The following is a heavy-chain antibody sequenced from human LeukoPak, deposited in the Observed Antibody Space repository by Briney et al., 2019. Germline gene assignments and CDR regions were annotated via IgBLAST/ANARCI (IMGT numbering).Heavy chain of an antibody. J-gene: IGHJ4*02. Sequence: ASLTVSCKASGYTFTSYDINWVRQAPGQGLEWMGWMNPNSGNTGYAQKFQGRVTMTRNTSINTAYMELSSLRSEDTAVYYCARKLDDCSYGICLHYWGQGTLVTVSS. CDR3: ARKLDDCSYGICLHY. D-gene: IGHD2-8*01. CDR1: GYTFTSYD. CDR2: MNPNSGNT. V-gene: IGHV1-8*01.